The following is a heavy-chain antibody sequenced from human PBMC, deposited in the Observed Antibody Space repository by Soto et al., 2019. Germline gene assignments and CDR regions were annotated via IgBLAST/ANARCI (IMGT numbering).Heavy chain of an antibody. V-gene: IGHV1-69*01. CDR2: IIPIFGTA. CDR3: ARDLGLERWLQSPFDY. D-gene: IGHD5-12*01. Sequence: QVQLVQSGAEVKKPGSSVKVSCKASGGTFSSYAISWVRQAPGQGLEWMGGIIPIFGTANYAQKFQGRVTITADESTSSAYMELSSLRSEDTAVYYCARDLGLERWLQSPFDYWGQGTLVTVSS. CDR1: GGTFSSYA. J-gene: IGHJ4*02.